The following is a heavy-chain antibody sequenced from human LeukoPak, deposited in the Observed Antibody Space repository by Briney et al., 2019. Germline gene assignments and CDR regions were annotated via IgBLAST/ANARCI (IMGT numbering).Heavy chain of an antibody. Sequence: GGSLRLSCTASGFTFGDYAMNWVRQAPGKGPEWVSFIRSRAYGGAIEYAASVKGRFTISRDDSKTTAYLQMNSLKTEDTAVYYCTRDGSMTYGDYRLFDYWGQGTLVTVSS. CDR1: GFTFGDYA. D-gene: IGHD4-17*01. J-gene: IGHJ4*02. CDR3: TRDGSMTYGDYRLFDY. CDR2: IRSRAYGGAI. V-gene: IGHV3-49*04.